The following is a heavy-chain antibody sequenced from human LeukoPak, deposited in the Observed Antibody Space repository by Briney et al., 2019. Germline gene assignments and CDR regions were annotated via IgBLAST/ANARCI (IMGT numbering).Heavy chain of an antibody. CDR2: ISSSGSTI. D-gene: IGHD3-16*01. Sequence: GSLRLSCAASGFTFSSYEMNWVRQAPGKGLEWVSYISSSGSTIYYADSVKGRFTISRDNAKNSLYLQMNSLRAADTAMYYCARLGASFNYWGQGALVTVSS. CDR3: ARLGASFNY. V-gene: IGHV3-48*03. J-gene: IGHJ4*02. CDR1: GFTFSSYE.